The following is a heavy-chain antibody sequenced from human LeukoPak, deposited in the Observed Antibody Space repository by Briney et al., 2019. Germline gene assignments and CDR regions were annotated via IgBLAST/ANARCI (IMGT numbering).Heavy chain of an antibody. CDR1: GGSVSSGSYY. V-gene: IGHV4-31*03. CDR3: ARVHNVDIVATMEDYFDY. Sequence: PSETLSLTCTVSGGSVSSGSYYWSWIRQHPGKGLEWIGYIYYSGSTYYNPSLKSRVTISVDTSKNQFSLKLSSVTAADTAVYYCARVHNVDIVATMEDYFDYWGQGTLVAVSS. CDR2: IYYSGST. D-gene: IGHD5-12*01. J-gene: IGHJ4*02.